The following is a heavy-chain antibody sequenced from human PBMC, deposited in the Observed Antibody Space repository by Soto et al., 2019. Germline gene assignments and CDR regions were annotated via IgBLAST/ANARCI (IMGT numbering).Heavy chain of an antibody. CDR2: VSTYNTNT. CDR3: ARELNTDSSAYYSFAY. CDR1: GYTFSDYG. Sequence: GASVKVSCKTSGYTFSDYGLAWLRQTPGQRPEWMGWVSTYNTNTNYAQKFQGRVTMTTDTSTTTTSMELRSLRSDDTAVYYCARELNTDSSAYYSFAYCGQGTLVTVSS. J-gene: IGHJ4*02. D-gene: IGHD3-22*01. V-gene: IGHV1-18*01.